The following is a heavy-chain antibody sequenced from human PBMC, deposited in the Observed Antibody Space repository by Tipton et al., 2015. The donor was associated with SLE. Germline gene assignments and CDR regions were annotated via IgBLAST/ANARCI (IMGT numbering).Heavy chain of an antibody. V-gene: IGHV4-34*01. D-gene: IGHD2-15*01. CDR2: INHGVVT. CDR3: ATAVDCSCGSCYFAY. J-gene: IGHJ4*02. CDR1: GGSFSGTS. Sequence: TLSLTCSVYGGSFSGTSWNWIRQPPGKGLEWIVEINHGVVTNYNPSPKSRVTMAADTSKNQFSLSLSSVTAADTGVYYCATAVDCSCGSCYFAYWCQGVLVTVS.